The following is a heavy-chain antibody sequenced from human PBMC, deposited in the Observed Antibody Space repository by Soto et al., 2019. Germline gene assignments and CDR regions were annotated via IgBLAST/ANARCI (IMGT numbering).Heavy chain of an antibody. V-gene: IGHV1-8*01. CDR1: GYTFTSYD. CDR2: MNPNSGNT. CDR3: ARGPGYYDSSGYGV. J-gene: IGHJ4*02. Sequence: QVQLVQSGAEVKKPGASVKVSCKASGYTFTSYDINWVRQATGQGLEWMGWMNPNSGNTGYAQKFQGRVTMTRNTSISTADRELSSVRSEDTAVYYCARGPGYYDSSGYGVWGQGTLVNVSS. D-gene: IGHD3-22*01.